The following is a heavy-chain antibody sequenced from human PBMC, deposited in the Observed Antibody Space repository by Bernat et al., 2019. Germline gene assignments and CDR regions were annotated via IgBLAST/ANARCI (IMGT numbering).Heavy chain of an antibody. D-gene: IGHD3-22*01. V-gene: IGHV5-51*01. CDR2: IYPGDSDT. CDR1: GYSFTSYW. CDR3: ARAPPSYYYDSSGYIDY. Sequence: EVQLVQSGAEVKKPGESLKISCKGSGYSFTSYWIGWVRQMPGKGLEWMGIIYPGDSDTRYSPSFQGQITISADKSISTAYLQWRSLKASDTAMYCCARAPPSYYYDSSGYIDYWGQGTLVTVSS. J-gene: IGHJ4*02.